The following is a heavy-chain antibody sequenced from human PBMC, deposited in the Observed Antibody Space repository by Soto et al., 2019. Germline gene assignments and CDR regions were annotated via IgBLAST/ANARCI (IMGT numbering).Heavy chain of an antibody. CDR3: ARAPIAAAAPGA. CDR2: INHSGST. Sequence: SETLSLTCAVHGGSFSGYYWSWIRQPPGKGLEWIGEINHSGSTNYNPSLKSRVTISVDTSKNQFSLKLSSVTAADTAVYYCARAPIAAAAPGAWGQGTLVTVSS. J-gene: IGHJ5*02. V-gene: IGHV4-34*01. CDR1: GGSFSGYY. D-gene: IGHD6-13*01.